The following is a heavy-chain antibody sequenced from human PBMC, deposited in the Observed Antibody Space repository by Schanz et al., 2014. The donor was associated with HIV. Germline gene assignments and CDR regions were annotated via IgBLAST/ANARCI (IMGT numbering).Heavy chain of an antibody. CDR3: ARGLYQAFDF. CDR1: GFTFTTYG. CDR2: IWYDGSNK. D-gene: IGHD2-2*01. J-gene: IGHJ4*02. Sequence: QVQLVESGGRVVQPGRSLRLSCAASGFTFTTYGMHWVRQTPGKGLEWVAVIWYDGSNKYYADSVKGRFTISRDNSKNTLYLQMNSLRAEDTATYYCARGLYQAFDFWGQGTLVTVSS. V-gene: IGHV3-33*08.